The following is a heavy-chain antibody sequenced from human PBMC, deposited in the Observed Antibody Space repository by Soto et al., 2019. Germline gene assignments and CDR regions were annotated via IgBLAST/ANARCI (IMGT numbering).Heavy chain of an antibody. CDR2: IYYSGST. J-gene: IGHJ6*02. Sequence: SETLSLTCPVSGGSISSSSYPWGWIPQPPGKGLEWIGSIYYSGSTYYNPSLKSRVTISVDTSKNQFSLKLSSVTAADTAVYYCAILSSYYGMDVWGQGTTVT. CDR3: AILSSYYGMDV. D-gene: IGHD3-16*01. V-gene: IGHV4-39*01. CDR1: GGSISSSSYP.